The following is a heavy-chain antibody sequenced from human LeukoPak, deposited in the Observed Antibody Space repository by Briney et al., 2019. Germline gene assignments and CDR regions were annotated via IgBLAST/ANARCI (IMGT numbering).Heavy chain of an antibody. CDR3: ARDLSSGSYYAY. D-gene: IGHD1-26*01. CDR2: IIPIFGTA. CDR1: GGTFSSYA. J-gene: IGHJ4*02. V-gene: IGHV1-69*05. Sequence: SVKVSCKASGGTFSSYAISWVRQAPGQGLEWMGGIIPIFGTANYAQKFQGRVTITTDESTSTAYMELSSLRSEDTAVYHCARDLSSGSYYAYWGQGTLVTVSS.